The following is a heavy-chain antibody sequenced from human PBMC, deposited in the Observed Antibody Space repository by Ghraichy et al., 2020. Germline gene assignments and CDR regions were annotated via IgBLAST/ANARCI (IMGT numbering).Heavy chain of an antibody. Sequence: GGSLRLSCAASGFTFSSYWMHWVRQAPGKGLVWVSSISTDGSRTSYADSVKGRFTISRDNAKNTLYLQMNSLRAEDTAVYYCARDPYCSSTNCYTGSWFDPWCLGTLVTVSS. D-gene: IGHD2-2*02. V-gene: IGHV3-74*01. CDR2: ISTDGSRT. CDR3: ARDPYCSSTNCYTGSWFDP. J-gene: IGHJ5*02. CDR1: GFTFSSYW.